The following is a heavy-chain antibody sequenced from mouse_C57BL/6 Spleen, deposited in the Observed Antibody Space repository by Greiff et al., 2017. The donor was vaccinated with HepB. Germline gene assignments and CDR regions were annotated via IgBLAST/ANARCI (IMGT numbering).Heavy chain of an antibody. CDR1: GFTFSDYG. CDR3: AKDDDGGAWFAY. Sequence: DVHLVESGGGLVKPGGSLKLSCAASGFTFSDYGMHWVRQAPEKGLEWVAYISSGSSTIYYADTVKGRFTISRDNAKNTLFLQITSLRSEDTAMYYCAKDDDGGAWFAYWGQGTLVTVSA. J-gene: IGHJ3*01. CDR2: ISSGSSTI. D-gene: IGHD2-3*01. V-gene: IGHV5-17*01.